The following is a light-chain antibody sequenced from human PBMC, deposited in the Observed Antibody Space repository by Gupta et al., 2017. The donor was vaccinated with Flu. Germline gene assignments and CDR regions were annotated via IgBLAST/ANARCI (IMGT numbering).Light chain of an antibody. CDR3: LQGAHWPPWT. V-gene: IGKV2-30*02. Sequence: DVVMTQSPLSLPVTLGQPASISCRSSESLVHSNGYTYLSWFQQRPGQSPRLLIYKVSHRASGVPDRFSGSGSDTDFTLEISSVEAEDVGIYYCLQGAHWPPWTFGQGTKVEIK. J-gene: IGKJ1*01. CDR1: ESLVHSNGYTY. CDR2: KVS.